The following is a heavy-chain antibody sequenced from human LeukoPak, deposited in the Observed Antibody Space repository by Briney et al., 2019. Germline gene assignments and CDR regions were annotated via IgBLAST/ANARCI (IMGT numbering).Heavy chain of an antibody. V-gene: IGHV4-39*07. CDR2: IYYSGST. CDR1: GGSISSSSYY. J-gene: IGHJ5*02. Sequence: SETLSLTCTVSGGSISSSSYYWGWIRQPPGKGLEWIGSIYYSGSTYYNPSLKSRVTISVDTSKNQFSLKLSSVTAADTAVYYCARVAEWSGYLDWFDPWGQGTLVTVSS. D-gene: IGHD3-3*01. CDR3: ARVAEWSGYLDWFDP.